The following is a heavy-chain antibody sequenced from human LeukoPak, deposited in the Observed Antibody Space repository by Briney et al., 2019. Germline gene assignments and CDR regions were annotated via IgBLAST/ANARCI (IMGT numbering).Heavy chain of an antibody. V-gene: IGHV4-4*07. CDR2: IYSSGST. Sequence: PSETLSLTCAVSGASISSDYWSWTRQPAGKGLEWIGRIYSSGSTNYNPSLKSRVTMSLDTSKNHFSLKLTSVTAADTAVYYCARDSLVYPNRWFDPWGQGTLVTVSS. D-gene: IGHD3-3*01. CDR1: GASISSDY. CDR3: ARDSLVYPNRWFDP. J-gene: IGHJ5*02.